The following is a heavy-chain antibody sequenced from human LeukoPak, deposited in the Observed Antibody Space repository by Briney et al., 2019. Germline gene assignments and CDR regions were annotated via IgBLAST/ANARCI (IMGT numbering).Heavy chain of an antibody. D-gene: IGHD6-13*01. CDR1: GGSISSYY. CDR3: ARHLPGGSRFRHDAFDI. J-gene: IGHJ3*02. CDR2: IYTSGST. Sequence: SETLSLTCTVSGGSISSYYWSWIRQPAGKGLEWIGRIYTSGSTNYNPSLKSRVTMSVDTSKNQFSLKLSSVTAADTAVYYCARHLPGGSRFRHDAFDIWGQGTMVTVSS. V-gene: IGHV4-4*07.